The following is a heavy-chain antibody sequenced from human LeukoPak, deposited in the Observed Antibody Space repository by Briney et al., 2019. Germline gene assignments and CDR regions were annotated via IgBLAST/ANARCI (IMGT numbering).Heavy chain of an antibody. J-gene: IGHJ4*02. CDR1: GGSISGGGYS. CDR3: ARVSEVAGSPAVDY. V-gene: IGHV4-61*08. CDR2: IYYSGST. D-gene: IGHD6-19*01. Sequence: PSETLSLTCAVSGGSISGGGYSWSWIRQPPGKGLEWIGYIYYSGSTNYNPSLKSRVTISVDTSKNQFSLKLSSVTAADTAVYYCARVSEVAGSPAVDYWGQGTLVTVSS.